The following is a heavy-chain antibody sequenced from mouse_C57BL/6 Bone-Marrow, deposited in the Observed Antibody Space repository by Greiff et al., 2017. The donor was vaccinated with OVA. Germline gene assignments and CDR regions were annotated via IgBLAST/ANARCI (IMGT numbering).Heavy chain of an antibody. V-gene: IGHV3-1*01. CDR1: GYSITSGYD. CDR2: IRYSGST. Sequence: ESGPGMVKPSQSLSLTCTVTGYSITSGYDWHWIRHFPGNKLEWMGYIRYSGSTNYNPSLKSRISITHDTSKNHFFLKLNSVTTEDTATYYCARGGDYDGDYYAMDYWGQGTSVTVSS. J-gene: IGHJ4*01. D-gene: IGHD2-4*01. CDR3: ARGGDYDGDYYAMDY.